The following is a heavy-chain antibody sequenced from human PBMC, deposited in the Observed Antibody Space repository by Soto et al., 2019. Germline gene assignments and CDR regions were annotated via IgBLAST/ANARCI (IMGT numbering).Heavy chain of an antibody. Sequence: QVQLVESGGGVVQPGRSLRLSCAASGFTCSSYAMHWVRQAPGKGLEWVAVISYDGSNKYYADSVKGRFTSSRDNSKNTLDLQMNSLRAEETAGYYCGRDLRHSYGYIEVDDYGGQGTLVTGSS. J-gene: IGHJ4*02. V-gene: IGHV3-30-3*01. CDR1: GFTCSSYA. D-gene: IGHD5-18*01. CDR3: GRDLRHSYGYIEVDDY. CDR2: ISYDGSNK.